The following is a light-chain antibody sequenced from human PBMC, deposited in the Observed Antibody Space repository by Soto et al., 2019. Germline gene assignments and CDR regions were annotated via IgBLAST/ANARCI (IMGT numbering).Light chain of an antibody. V-gene: IGLV7-43*01. Sequence: QAVVTQEPSLTVSPGGTVTLTCASNTGAATSGYYPNWFQQKPGQAPRALIYSTNNKYSWTPARFSGSLLGGKAALTLSGVQPEDEADYYCLLYYGGQLGVFGGGTKLTVL. CDR2: STN. CDR3: LLYYGGQLGV. CDR1: TGAATSGYY. J-gene: IGLJ2*01.